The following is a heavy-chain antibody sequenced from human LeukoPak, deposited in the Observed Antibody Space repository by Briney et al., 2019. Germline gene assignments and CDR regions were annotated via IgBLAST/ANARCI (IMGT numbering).Heavy chain of an antibody. V-gene: IGHV3-33*01. D-gene: IGHD2-2*01. Sequence: GGSLRLSCAASGFTSSSYGMHWVRQAPGKGLEWVAVIWYDGSNKYYADSVKGRFTISRDNSKNTLYLQMNSLRAEDTAVYYCARDLGYCSSTSCPFDYWGEGTLVTVSS. CDR2: IWYDGSNK. CDR3: ARDLGYCSSTSCPFDY. CDR1: GFTSSSYG. J-gene: IGHJ4*02.